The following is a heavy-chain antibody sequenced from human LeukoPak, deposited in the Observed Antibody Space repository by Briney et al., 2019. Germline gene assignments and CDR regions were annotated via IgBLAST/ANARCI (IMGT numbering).Heavy chain of an antibody. CDR1: GFTFRNYW. CDR2: IRGDEGDK. CDR3: ARDDGGDLDY. Sequence: GGSLRLSCAVSGFTFRNYWMAWVRQAPGKGLEWVANIRGDEGDKNSVDSVKGRFTISRDNAKNSLYLQMNSLRVEDTAVYYCARDDGGDLDYWGQGTLVTVSS. V-gene: IGHV3-7*03. J-gene: IGHJ4*02. D-gene: IGHD2-21*02.